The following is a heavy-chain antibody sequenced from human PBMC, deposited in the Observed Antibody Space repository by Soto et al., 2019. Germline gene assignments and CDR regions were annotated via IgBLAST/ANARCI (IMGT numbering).Heavy chain of an antibody. CDR2: INAGNGNT. D-gene: IGHD5-12*01. Sequence: QVPLVQSGAEVKKPGASVKVSCKAYGYTFTSYAMHWVRQAPGQRLEWMGWINAGNGNTKYSQKFQGRVTITRDTSASTAYMELSSLRSEDTAVYYCAAGYSGYDWNWFDPWGQGTLVTVSS. CDR3: AAGYSGYDWNWFDP. J-gene: IGHJ5*02. V-gene: IGHV1-3*01. CDR1: GYTFTSYA.